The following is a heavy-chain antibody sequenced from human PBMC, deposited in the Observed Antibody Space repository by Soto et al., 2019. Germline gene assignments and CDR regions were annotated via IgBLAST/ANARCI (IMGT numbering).Heavy chain of an antibody. D-gene: IGHD6-19*01. V-gene: IGHV5-10-1*01. CDR3: ARLTQSSGWYSGFDY. CDR1: GYSFTSYW. CDR2: IDPSDSYT. J-gene: IGHJ4*02. Sequence: GESLKISCKGSGYSFTSYWISWVRQMPGKGLEWMGRIDPSDSYTNYSPSFQGHVTISADKSISTAYLQWSSLKASDTAMYYCARLTQSSGWYSGFDYWGQGTLVTVYS.